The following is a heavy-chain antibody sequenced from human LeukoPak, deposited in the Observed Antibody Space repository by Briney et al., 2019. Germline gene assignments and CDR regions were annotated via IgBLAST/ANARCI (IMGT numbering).Heavy chain of an antibody. Sequence: GGSLRLSCAASGFTFNRYGMHWVRQAPGKGLEWVAFTGPDGKKTFYGDSLNGRFTISRDNFEDTVFLQMNTMSAEDTAVYYCARQMVEGQQNYYMDVWGNGTTVTVSS. J-gene: IGHJ6*03. V-gene: IGHV3-33*01. CDR2: TGPDGKKT. CDR3: ARQMVEGQQNYYMDV. CDR1: GFTFNRYG. D-gene: IGHD2-15*01.